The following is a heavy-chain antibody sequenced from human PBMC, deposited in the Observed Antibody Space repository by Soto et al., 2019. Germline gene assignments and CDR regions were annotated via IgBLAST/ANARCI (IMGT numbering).Heavy chain of an antibody. CDR3: ARDKQQLGLVWDY. CDR2: IYYSGST. J-gene: IGHJ4*02. CDR1: GGSISSYY. Sequence: PSETLSLTCTVSGGSISSYYWSWIRQPPGKGLEWIGYIYYSGSTNYNPSLKSRVTISVDTSKNQFSLKLSSVTAADTAVYYCARDKQQLGLVWDYWGQGTLVTVSS. V-gene: IGHV4-59*01. D-gene: IGHD6-13*01.